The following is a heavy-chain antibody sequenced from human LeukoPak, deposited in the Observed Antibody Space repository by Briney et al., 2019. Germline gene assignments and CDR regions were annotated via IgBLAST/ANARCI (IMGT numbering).Heavy chain of an antibody. J-gene: IGHJ3*02. CDR3: ASSRLATYDAFDI. CDR1: GFTFSRYS. V-gene: IGHV3-21*01. Sequence: PGGSLRLSCAASGFTFSRYSMNWVRQAPGKGLEWVSSISTGSTYILYADSVRGRFTISRDNAKNSLYLQMNSLRAEDTAIYYCASSRLATYDAFDIWGQGAMVTVSS. D-gene: IGHD6-25*01. CDR2: ISTGSTYI.